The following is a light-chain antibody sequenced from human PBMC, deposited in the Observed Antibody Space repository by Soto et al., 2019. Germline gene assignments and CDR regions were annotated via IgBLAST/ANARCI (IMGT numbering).Light chain of an antibody. Sequence: QAVVTQEPSLTVSPGGTVTLTCGSSTGAVTNGHYPYWFQQKPGQAPRTLIYDTTNRHSWTPARFSGSLLGGKAALTLSGAQPEDEAPYHCLLSYNGPYVFGTGTKVTVL. CDR2: DTT. J-gene: IGLJ1*01. CDR3: LLSYNGPYV. V-gene: IGLV7-46*01. CDR1: TGAVTNGHY.